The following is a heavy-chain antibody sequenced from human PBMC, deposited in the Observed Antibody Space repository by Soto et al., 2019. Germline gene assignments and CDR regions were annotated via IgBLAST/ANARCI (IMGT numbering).Heavy chain of an antibody. CDR1: GGSISSGDYY. D-gene: IGHD6-13*01. V-gene: IGHV4-30-4*01. Sequence: QVQLQESGPGLVKPSQTLSLTCTVSGGSISSGDYYWSWIRQPPGKGLEWIGYIYYSGSTYYNPSLKSRVTISVDTSNNQFSRRLSSGTAADTAVYYCARERPDGSRLDPWGQGTLVTVSS. CDR3: ARERPDGSRLDP. J-gene: IGHJ5*02. CDR2: IYYSGST.